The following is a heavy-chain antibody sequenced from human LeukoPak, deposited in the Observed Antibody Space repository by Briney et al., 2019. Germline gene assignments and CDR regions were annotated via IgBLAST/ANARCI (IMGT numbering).Heavy chain of an antibody. J-gene: IGHJ6*03. CDR2: IYYSGST. V-gene: IGHV4-59*01. CDR3: ARDRGYYDSSGQAYYYYMDV. CDR1: GGSISSYY. Sequence: SETLSLTCTVSGGSISSYYWSWIRQPPGKGLEWIGYIYYSGSTNYNPSLKSRVTISVDTSKSQFSLKLSSVTAADTAVYYCARDRGYYDSSGQAYYYYMDVWGKGTTVTVSS. D-gene: IGHD3-22*01.